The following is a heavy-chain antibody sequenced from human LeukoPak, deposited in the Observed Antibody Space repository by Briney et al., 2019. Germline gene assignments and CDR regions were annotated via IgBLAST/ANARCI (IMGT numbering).Heavy chain of an antibody. D-gene: IGHD2-15*01. V-gene: IGHV3-23*01. J-gene: IGHJ6*02. CDR3: AKGSESCSGGSCYSWAGDYYYYGMDV. CDR1: GFTFSSYA. Sequence: GGSLRLSCAASGFTFSSYAMSWARPAPGKWLGLVSAISGSGGSTYYADSVKGRFTISRDNSKNTLYLQMNSLRAEDTAVYYCAKGSESCSGGSCYSWAGDYYYYGMDVWGQGTTVTVSS. CDR2: ISGSGGST.